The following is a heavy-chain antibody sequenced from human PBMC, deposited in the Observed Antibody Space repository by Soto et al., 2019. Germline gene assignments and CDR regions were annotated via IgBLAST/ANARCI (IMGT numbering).Heavy chain of an antibody. CDR1: GGTFSSYA. D-gene: IGHD2-15*01. CDR3: ATDQLGYCSGGSCYLPSVDY. J-gene: IGHJ4*02. V-gene: IGHV1-69*13. CDR2: IIPIFGTA. Sequence: SVKVSCKASGGTFSSYAISWVRQAPGQGLEWMGGIIPIFGTANYAQKFQGRVTITADESTSTAYMELSSLRSEDTAVYYCATDQLGYCSGGSCYLPSVDYWGQGTLVTVSS.